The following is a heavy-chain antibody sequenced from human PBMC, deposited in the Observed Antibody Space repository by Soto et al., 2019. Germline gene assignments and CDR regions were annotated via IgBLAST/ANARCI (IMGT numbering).Heavy chain of an antibody. CDR3: VRGGDNWNYGGGFDT. Sequence: EVQLVESGGGLVQPGGSLRLSCAASGFTFSTYSMNWVRQAPGKGLEWVSYIGSSSSLIYYADSVNGRFTISRDNAKNSLYLHMNSLRHEDTAVDYCVRGGDNWNYGGGFDTWGQGTKVTVS. J-gene: IGHJ3*02. CDR2: IGSSSSLI. D-gene: IGHD1-7*01. CDR1: GFTFSTYS. V-gene: IGHV3-48*02.